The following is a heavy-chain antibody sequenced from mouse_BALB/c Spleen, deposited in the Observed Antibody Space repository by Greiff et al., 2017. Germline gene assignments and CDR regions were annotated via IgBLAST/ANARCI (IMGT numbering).Heavy chain of an antibody. V-gene: IGHV8-8*01. CDR2: IWWNDDK. CDR3: ARIRIYYDYDGGFAY. D-gene: IGHD2-4*01. Sequence: QVTLKESGPGILQPSQTLSLTCSFSGFSLSTSGMSVGWIRQPSGKGLEWLAHIWWNDDKYYNPALKSRLTISKDTSNNQVFLKIASVVTADTATYYCARIRIYYDYDGGFAYWGQGTLVTVSA. J-gene: IGHJ3*01. CDR1: GFSLSTSGMS.